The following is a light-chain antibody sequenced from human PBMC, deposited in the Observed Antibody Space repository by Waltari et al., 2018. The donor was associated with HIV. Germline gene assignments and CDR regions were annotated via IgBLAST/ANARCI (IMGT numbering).Light chain of an antibody. Sequence: VLTQSPATLSLSPWERPTLSCRASQSVSSYLAWYQQKPGQAPRLLIYDASNRATGIPARFSGSGSGTDFTLTITSLEPEDFAVYYCQHRSNWPPLTFGGGTKVEIK. CDR1: QSVSSY. CDR3: QHRSNWPPLT. CDR2: DAS. J-gene: IGKJ4*01. V-gene: IGKV3-11*01.